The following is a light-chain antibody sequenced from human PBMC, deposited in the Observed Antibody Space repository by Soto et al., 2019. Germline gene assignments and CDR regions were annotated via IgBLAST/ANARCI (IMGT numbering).Light chain of an antibody. Sequence: DIQMTQSPSSLSASVGDRVTIPCRASQGISNYLAWYQQKPGKVPTLLIYAASTLKSGLPSRFSGSGSGTDFTLTISSLQPEDVATYYCQKYNRASVTFGQGTRLEIK. CDR2: AAS. J-gene: IGKJ5*01. CDR1: QGISNY. V-gene: IGKV1-27*01. CDR3: QKYNRASVT.